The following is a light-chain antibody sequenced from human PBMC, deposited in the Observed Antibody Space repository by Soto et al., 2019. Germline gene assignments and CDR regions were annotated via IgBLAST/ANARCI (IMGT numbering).Light chain of an antibody. Sequence: EVVLTQSPASLSLSPGETATLSCRASRSISNSLAWFQQKPGQPPRLVIYAASTRAIGIPARFTGSGSGTDFTLTISSLEPEDFGVYYCQQRSNWPPLTFGQGTKLEIK. J-gene: IGKJ1*01. V-gene: IGKV3-11*01. CDR1: RSISNS. CDR3: QQRSNWPPLT. CDR2: AAS.